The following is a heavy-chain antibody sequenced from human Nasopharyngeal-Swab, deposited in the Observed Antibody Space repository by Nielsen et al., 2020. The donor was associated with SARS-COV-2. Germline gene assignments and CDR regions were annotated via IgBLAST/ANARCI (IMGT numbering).Heavy chain of an antibody. Sequence: SVKVSCKASGGTFSSYAISWVRQAPGQGLEWMGGIIIIFGTANYAQKFQGRVTITADDSTSTAYMELSSLRSEDTAVYYCARPAIAEPYYYFFGMDVWGQGTTVTVS. J-gene: IGHJ6*02. D-gene: IGHD2-21*01. CDR2: IIIIFGTA. CDR1: GGTFSSYA. V-gene: IGHV1-69*13. CDR3: ARPAIAEPYYYFFGMDV.